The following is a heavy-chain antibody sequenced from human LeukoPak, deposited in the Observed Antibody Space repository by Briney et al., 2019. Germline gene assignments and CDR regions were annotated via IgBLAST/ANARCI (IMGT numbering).Heavy chain of an antibody. CDR2: IYFTGSS. Sequence: RSETVSLTCNVSGASISRYYCTWIRQPPGKGLEWIGYIYFTGSSYYNPSLKHRVSMSLDKSTNQFSLELYSVSAADTAVYYCVGFGDLTVYTDVWGKGTADTLSS. V-gene: IGHV4-59*01. D-gene: IGHD4-17*01. CDR3: VGFGDLTVYTDV. J-gene: IGHJ6*03. CDR1: GASISRYY.